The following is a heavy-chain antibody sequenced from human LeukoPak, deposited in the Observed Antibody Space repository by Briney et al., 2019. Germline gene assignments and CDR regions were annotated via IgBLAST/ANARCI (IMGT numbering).Heavy chain of an antibody. CDR1: EFTFTSYE. CDR3: ARGAWGIVVVPAAEPLDY. CDR2: ISSSGSTI. Sequence: GGSLRLSCAASEFTFTSYELNWVRQAPGKGLEWVSYISSSGSTIYYADSVKGRFTISRDNAKNSLYLQMNSLRAEDTAVYYCARGAWGIVVVPAAEPLDYWGQGTLVTVSS. V-gene: IGHV3-48*03. D-gene: IGHD2-2*01. J-gene: IGHJ4*02.